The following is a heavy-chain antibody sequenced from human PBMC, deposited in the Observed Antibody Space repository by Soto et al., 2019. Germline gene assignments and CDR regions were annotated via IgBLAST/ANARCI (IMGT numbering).Heavy chain of an antibody. J-gene: IGHJ4*02. CDR2: ISSSSTYT. Sequence: LRLSCAASGFTFSDYYMSWIRQAPGKGLEWVSYISSSSTYTNYADSVKGRFTISRDNAKNSLYLQMNSLRAEDTAIYYCASLPQQLVDYWGQGTLVTVSS. V-gene: IGHV3-11*06. CDR1: GFTFSDYY. CDR3: ASLPQQLVDY. D-gene: IGHD6-13*01.